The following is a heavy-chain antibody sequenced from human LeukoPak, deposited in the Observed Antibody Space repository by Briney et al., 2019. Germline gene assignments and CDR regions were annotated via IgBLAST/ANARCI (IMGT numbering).Heavy chain of an antibody. J-gene: IGHJ4*02. V-gene: IGHV3-23*01. Sequence: GGSLRLSCAASGFTFSTYAVHWVRQAPGKGLEWVSAISGSGGSTYYADSVKGRFTISRDNSKNTLYLQMNSLRAEDTAVYYCTRDQEGSDYWGQGTLVTVSS. CDR2: ISGSGGST. CDR1: GFTFSTYA. CDR3: TRDQEGSDY.